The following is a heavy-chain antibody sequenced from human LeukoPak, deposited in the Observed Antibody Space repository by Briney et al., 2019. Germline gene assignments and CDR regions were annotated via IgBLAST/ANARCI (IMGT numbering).Heavy chain of an antibody. Sequence: SQTLSLTCAISGDSVSNKNTAWNWIRQPPGTGLEWIGYIYHSGSTNYNPSLQSRVTISVDTSKNQFSLNLNSVTAADTAVYYCARGGAARLHFQNWGQGTLVTVSS. D-gene: IGHD6-6*01. CDR2: IYHSGST. CDR3: ARGGAARLHFQN. J-gene: IGHJ1*01. CDR1: GDSVSNKNTA. V-gene: IGHV4-59*01.